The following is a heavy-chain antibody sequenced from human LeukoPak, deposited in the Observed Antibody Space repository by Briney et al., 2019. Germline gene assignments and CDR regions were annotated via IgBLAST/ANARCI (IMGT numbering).Heavy chain of an antibody. CDR3: ARNYYYGMDV. V-gene: IGHV3-7*04. CDR1: GFIFSNYW. Sequence: GGSLRLSCAASGFIFSNYWMTWVRQAPGKGLGWVANIKEDGGDKNYVGSVKGRLTISRDNAKNSLYLQMNSLRAEDTAVYYCARNYYYGMDVWGQGTTVTVSS. CDR2: IKEDGGDK. J-gene: IGHJ6*02.